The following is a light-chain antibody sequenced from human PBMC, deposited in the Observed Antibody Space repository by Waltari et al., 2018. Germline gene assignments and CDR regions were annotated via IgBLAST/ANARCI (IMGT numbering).Light chain of an antibody. J-gene: IGLJ2*01. Sequence: QSVLTQPASVSGSPAASITTFCPGTRRDVGGYDFARWYLQPRGKAPNLIIHDVKNLPTGVSNRFAASEAGDTASLTSSGLHAKDVADYYCSSYAVNTTLLYGGGTKLTVL. CDR2: DVK. V-gene: IGLV2-14*03. CDR1: RRDVGGYDF. CDR3: SSYAVNTTLL.